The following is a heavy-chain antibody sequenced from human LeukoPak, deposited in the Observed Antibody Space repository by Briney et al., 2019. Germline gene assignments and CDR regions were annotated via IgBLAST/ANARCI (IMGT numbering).Heavy chain of an antibody. CDR3: AKDRSHLIRGVIH. CDR1: GFTFDDYA. Sequence: TGGSLRLSCAASGFTFDDYAMHWVRQAPGKGLEWVSGISWNSGSIGYADSVKGRFTISRDNAKNSLYLQMNSLRAEDTALYYCAKDRSHLIRGVIHWGQGTLVTVSS. V-gene: IGHV3-9*01. D-gene: IGHD3-10*01. CDR2: ISWNSGSI. J-gene: IGHJ4*02.